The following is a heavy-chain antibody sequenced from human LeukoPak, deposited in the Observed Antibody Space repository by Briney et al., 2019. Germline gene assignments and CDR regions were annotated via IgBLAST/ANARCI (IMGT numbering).Heavy chain of an antibody. CDR1: GGSISSSNYY. Sequence: SETLSLTCTVSGGSISSSNYYWAWIRQPPGKGLEWIGYIYYSGGTDYNPSLSSRVIISVDTSKNQFSLKLSSVTAADTALYYCAREREYSGYGSGGIVDSWGQGTLVTVSS. CDR2: IYYSGGT. V-gene: IGHV4-30-4*08. CDR3: AREREYSGYGSGGIVDS. J-gene: IGHJ4*02. D-gene: IGHD5-12*01.